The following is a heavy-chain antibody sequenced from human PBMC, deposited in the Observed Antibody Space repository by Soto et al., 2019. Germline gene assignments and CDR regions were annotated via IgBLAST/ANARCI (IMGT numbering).Heavy chain of an antibody. CDR3: ARAGMGYDFWSGYSDAFDI. Sequence: QVQLQESGPGLVKPSQTLSLTCTVSGGSISSGGYYWSWIRQHPGKGLEWMGYIYYSGSTYYNPSLKSRVTISVDTSKNQFSLKLSSVTAADTAVYYCARAGMGYDFWSGYSDAFDIWGQGTMVTVSS. CDR2: IYYSGST. V-gene: IGHV4-31*03. D-gene: IGHD3-3*01. CDR1: GGSISSGGYY. J-gene: IGHJ3*02.